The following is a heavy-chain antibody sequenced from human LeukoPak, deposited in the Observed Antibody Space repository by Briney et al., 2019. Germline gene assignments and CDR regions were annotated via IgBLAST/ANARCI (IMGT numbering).Heavy chain of an antibody. V-gene: IGHV1-69*05. J-gene: IGHJ4*02. CDR3: ATPWSTNGVTESDY. CDR2: IIPIFGTA. CDR1: GGTFSSYA. Sequence: SVKVSCKASGGTFSSYAISWVRQAPGQGLEWMGGIIPIFGTANYAQKFQGGVTITTDESTSTAYMELSSLRSEDTAVYYCATPWSTNGVTESDYWGQGTLVTVSS. D-gene: IGHD2-8*01.